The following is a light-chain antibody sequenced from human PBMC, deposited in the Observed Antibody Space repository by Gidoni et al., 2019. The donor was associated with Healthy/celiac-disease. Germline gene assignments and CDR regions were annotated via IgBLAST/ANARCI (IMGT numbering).Light chain of an antibody. CDR3: QQRSNWPLT. CDR1: QSVSSY. CDR2: DAS. Sequence: ELVLTQPPATLSLFPGERATLSCRASQSVSSYLAWYQQKPGQAPRLLIYDASNRATGIPARFSGSGSGTDFTLTISSLEPGDFAVYYCQQRSNWPLTFGGGTKVEIK. J-gene: IGKJ4*01. V-gene: IGKV3-11*01.